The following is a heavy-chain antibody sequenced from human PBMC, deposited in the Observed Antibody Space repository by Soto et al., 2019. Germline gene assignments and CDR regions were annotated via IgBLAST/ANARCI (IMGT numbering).Heavy chain of an antibody. J-gene: IGHJ3*02. CDR1: GGSISSGGYY. CDR2: IYYSGST. D-gene: IGHD3-22*01. CDR3: ARVDGFSSGSSDAFDI. V-gene: IGHV4-31*03. Sequence: QVQLQESGPGLVKPSQTLSLTCTVSGGSISSGGYYWSWIRQHPGKGLEWIGYIYYSGSTYYNPSLKSRVTISVDTSKNPFSLKLSSVTAADTAVYYCARVDGFSSGSSDAFDIWGQGTMVTVSS.